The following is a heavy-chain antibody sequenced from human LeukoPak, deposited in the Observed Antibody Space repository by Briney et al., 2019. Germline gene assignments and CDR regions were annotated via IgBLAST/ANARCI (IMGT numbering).Heavy chain of an antibody. CDR3: ARAPGSTGWRQFDY. J-gene: IGHJ4*02. D-gene: IGHD2-8*02. Sequence: GESLKISCKGSGSSFTNYWIAWVRQMPGKGLEWMGNIYPGDSDTRYSPSFQGQVTISVDKSISTAFLQWSSLKASDTAMYYCARAPGSTGWRQFDYWGQGALVTVSS. V-gene: IGHV5-51*01. CDR1: GSSFTNYW. CDR2: IYPGDSDT.